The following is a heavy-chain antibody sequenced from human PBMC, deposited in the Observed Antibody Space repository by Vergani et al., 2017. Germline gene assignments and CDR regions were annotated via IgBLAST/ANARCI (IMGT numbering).Heavy chain of an antibody. CDR3: ATKSCGTPGCQIGYFRE. Sequence: QVHLVESGGGVVQPGRSLRLSCVVSGFTSSYYGMHWVRQAPGKGLEWVAVISYDGTQKYYADSVKGRFTISRDNSKSTHYLQMNSLRTEDTDVYYCATKSCGTPGCQIGYFREWGQGTLVTVSS. CDR1: GFTSSYYG. D-gene: IGHD1-26*01. CDR2: ISYDGTQK. V-gene: IGHV3-30*03. J-gene: IGHJ1*01.